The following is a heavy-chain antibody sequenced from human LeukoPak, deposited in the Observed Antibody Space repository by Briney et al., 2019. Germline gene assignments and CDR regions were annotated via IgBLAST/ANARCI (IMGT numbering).Heavy chain of an antibody. CDR2: GNPNSGDT. CDR3: SRGPRFDP. CDR1: GYSFNISE. V-gene: IGHV1-8*01. Sequence: ASVKVSCKTSGYSFNISEISWARQATGQGLELMGWGNPNSGDTDYAQKFQGRLTMTRNPSITTAYMELSGLRLEDTAVYYCSRGPRFDPWGQGTQVTVSS. J-gene: IGHJ5*02.